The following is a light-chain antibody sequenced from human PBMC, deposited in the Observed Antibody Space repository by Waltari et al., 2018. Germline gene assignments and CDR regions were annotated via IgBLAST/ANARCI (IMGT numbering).Light chain of an antibody. CDR1: TSNIGSNS. J-gene: IGLJ3*02. CDR3: ESWDDSLNGRL. Sequence: QSVLTQPPSASGTPGQRVTISCSGSTSNIGSNSVKWYQQFPGAAPKLLVYNNDQRPSGVPDRFSGSRSGTSASLAISGLQSEDEADDYCESWDDSLNGRLFGGGTALTVL. V-gene: IGLV1-44*01. CDR2: NND.